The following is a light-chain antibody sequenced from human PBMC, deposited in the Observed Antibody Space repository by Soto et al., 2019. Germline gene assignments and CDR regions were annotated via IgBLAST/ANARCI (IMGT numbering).Light chain of an antibody. J-gene: IGLJ1*01. CDR1: SGDIGGFNY. CDR3: SSYTTSSTLGV. V-gene: IGLV2-14*01. Sequence: QSALTQPASVSGSPGQSITISCTGTSGDIGGFNYVSWYQQHPGKAPKLMIYEVSYRPSGVYNRFSGSKSGNTASLTISGLQAEDEADYYCSSYTTSSTLGVFGTGTKVTVL. CDR2: EVS.